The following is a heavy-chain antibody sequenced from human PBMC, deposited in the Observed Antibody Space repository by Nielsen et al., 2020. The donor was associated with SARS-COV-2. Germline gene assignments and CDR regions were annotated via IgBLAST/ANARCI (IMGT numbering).Heavy chain of an antibody. Sequence: SETLSLTCAVFGGSFSDYYWNWIRQTPGKGLEWIGEINPTGGTNYNPSLKSRVTISVDTSKNQFSLKLSSVTAAGTAVYYCARGTYYYGMDVWGQGTTVTVSS. CDR2: INPTGGT. CDR3: ARGTYYYGMDV. V-gene: IGHV4-34*01. J-gene: IGHJ6*02. CDR1: GGSFSDYY.